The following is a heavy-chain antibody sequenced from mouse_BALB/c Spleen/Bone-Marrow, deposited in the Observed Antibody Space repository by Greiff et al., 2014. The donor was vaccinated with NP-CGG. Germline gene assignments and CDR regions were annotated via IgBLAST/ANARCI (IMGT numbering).Heavy chain of an antibody. CDR2: IDPFNGGT. J-gene: IGHJ1*01. V-gene: IGHV1S135*01. CDR3: APLSRYFDV. Sequence: VQLKESGPELMKPGASVKISCKASGYSFTSYYMHWVKQSHGKSPEWIGYIDPFNGGTSYNQKFKGKATLTVDKSSSTAYMHLSSLTSEDSAVYYCAPLSRYFDVWGAGTTVTVSS. D-gene: IGHD6-2*01. CDR1: GYSFTSYY.